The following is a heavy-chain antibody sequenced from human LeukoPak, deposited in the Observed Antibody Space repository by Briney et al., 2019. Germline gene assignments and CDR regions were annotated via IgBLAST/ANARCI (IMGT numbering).Heavy chain of an antibody. V-gene: IGHV3-48*01. J-gene: IGHJ5*02. CDR1: GFTFSSYS. D-gene: IGHD2-21*02. Sequence: PGRSLRLSCAASGFTFSSYSMNWVRQAPGKGLEWVSYISSSSSTIYYADSVKGRFTISRDNAKNSLYLQMNSLRAEDTAVYYCARVPANCGGDCYSFDPWGQGTLVTVSS. CDR2: ISSSSSTI. CDR3: ARVPANCGGDCYSFDP.